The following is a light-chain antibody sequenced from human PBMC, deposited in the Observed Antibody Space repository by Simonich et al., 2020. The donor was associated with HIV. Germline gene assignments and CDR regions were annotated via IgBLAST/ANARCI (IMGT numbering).Light chain of an antibody. J-gene: IGKJ4*01. CDR2: AAS. CDR1: QGISSY. Sequence: AIRMTQSPSSLSASTVDRVTITFRASQGISSYLAWYQQKPGKAHNLLIYAASTLQSGFPSRFSGSGSGTDFTLTISCLQSEDFATYYCQQYYSYPPTFGGGTKVEIK. V-gene: IGKV1-8*01. CDR3: QQYYSYPPT.